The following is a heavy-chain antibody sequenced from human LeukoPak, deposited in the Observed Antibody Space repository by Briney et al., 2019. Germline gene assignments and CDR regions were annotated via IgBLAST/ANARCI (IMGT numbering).Heavy chain of an antibody. Sequence: GASVKVSCKASGYIFTGYYMHWVRQAPGQGLEWLGWLSPTSGDTGYAQKFQGRVTMTRDTSTSTVYMELSSLTSDDTAVYYCARGEAIVGSYWGQGTLVTVSS. D-gene: IGHD1-26*01. V-gene: IGHV1-8*02. CDR1: GYIFTGYY. CDR3: ARGEAIVGSY. CDR2: LSPTSGDT. J-gene: IGHJ4*02.